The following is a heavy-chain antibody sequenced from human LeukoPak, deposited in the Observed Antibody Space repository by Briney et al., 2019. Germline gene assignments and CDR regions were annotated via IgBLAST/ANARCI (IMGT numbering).Heavy chain of an antibody. CDR3: ARGQTPIWFGDPPRWFDP. J-gene: IGHJ5*02. CDR1: GFTFSSYA. D-gene: IGHD3-10*01. Sequence: GGSLRLSCAASGFTFSSYAMHWVRQAPGKGLEYVSAISSNGGSTYYANSVKGRFTISRDNSKNTLYLQMNSLRAEDTAVYYCARGQTPIWFGDPPRWFDPWGQGTLVTVSS. V-gene: IGHV3-64*01. CDR2: ISSNGGST.